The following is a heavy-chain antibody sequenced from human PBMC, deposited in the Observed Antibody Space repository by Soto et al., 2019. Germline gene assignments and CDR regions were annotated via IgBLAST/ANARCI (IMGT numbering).Heavy chain of an antibody. V-gene: IGHV4-59*08. CDR2: IYYSGST. CDR1: GGSISSYY. J-gene: IGHJ1*01. Sequence: SETLSLTCTVSGGSISSYYWSWIRQPPGKGLEWIGYIYYSGSTNYNPSLKSRVTISVDTSKNQFSLKLSSVTAADTAVYYCARYYGVPAEYFQHWSQGTLVTVSS. CDR3: ARYYGVPAEYFQH. D-gene: IGHD4-17*01.